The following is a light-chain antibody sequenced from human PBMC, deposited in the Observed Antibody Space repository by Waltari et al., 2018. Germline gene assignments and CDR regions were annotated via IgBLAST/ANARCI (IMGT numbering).Light chain of an antibody. Sequence: EVVMTQSPATLSVSPGERATLSCRASKGIHSDLAWYQQKPGQPPRLLIYSASAMATGVPARFTGSGSGTEFTLTVSSLQPEDSAVYYCQQYNVWPPWTFGQGTKVEIK. J-gene: IGKJ1*01. V-gene: IGKV3-15*01. CDR3: QQYNVWPPWT. CDR1: KGIHSD. CDR2: SAS.